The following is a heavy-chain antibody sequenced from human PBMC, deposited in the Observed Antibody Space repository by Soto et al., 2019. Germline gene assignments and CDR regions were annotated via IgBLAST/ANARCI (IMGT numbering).Heavy chain of an antibody. CDR2: IYHSGST. D-gene: IGHD3-22*01. J-gene: IGHJ4*02. Sequence: KPSETLSLTCAVSGGSISSSNWWSWVRQPPGKGLEWIGEIYHSGSTNYNPSLKSRVTISVDKSKNQFSLKLSSVTAADTAVYYCARSYYDSSGYPLFFDYWCQGTLVSV. CDR1: GGSISSSNW. V-gene: IGHV4-4*02. CDR3: ARSYYDSSGYPLFFDY.